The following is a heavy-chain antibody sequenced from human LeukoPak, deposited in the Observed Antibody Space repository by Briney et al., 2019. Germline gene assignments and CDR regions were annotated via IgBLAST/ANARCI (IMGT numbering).Heavy chain of an antibody. D-gene: IGHD3-3*01. Sequence: PGGSLRLSCAASGFTFSSNYMSWVRQAPGKGLEWVSVIYSGGSTYYADSVKGRFTISRDNSKNTLYLQMNSLRAEDTAVYYCARAGETYYDFWSGWGAFDIWGQGTMVTVSS. CDR2: IYSGGST. CDR3: ARAGETYYDFWSGWGAFDI. V-gene: IGHV3-53*01. CDR1: GFTFSSNY. J-gene: IGHJ3*02.